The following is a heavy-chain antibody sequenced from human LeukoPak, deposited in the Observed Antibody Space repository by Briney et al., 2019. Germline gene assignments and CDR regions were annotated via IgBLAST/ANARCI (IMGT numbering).Heavy chain of an antibody. Sequence: ASVKVSCKASGYTFTSYGINWVRQAPGQGLEWMGWISTYNGKTNYAQKLQGRVTMTRDTSISTAYMELSRLRSDDTAVYYCARVPASGWYRAFDIWGQGTMVTVSS. D-gene: IGHD6-19*01. J-gene: IGHJ3*02. CDR2: ISTYNGKT. CDR3: ARVPASGWYRAFDI. CDR1: GYTFTSYG. V-gene: IGHV1-18*01.